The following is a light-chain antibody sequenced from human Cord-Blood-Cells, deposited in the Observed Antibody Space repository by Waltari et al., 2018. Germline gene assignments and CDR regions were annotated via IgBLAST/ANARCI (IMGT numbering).Light chain of an antibody. CDR1: SSDVGSYNL. Sequence: QSALTQPASVSGSPGQSLTISCTGHSSDVGSYNLVSWYQQNPGKAPKLMIYEVSKRPSGVSNRFSGSKSGNTASLTISGLQAEDEADYYCCSYAGSSTLVFGGGTKLTVL. V-gene: IGLV2-23*02. CDR2: EVS. CDR3: CSYAGSSTLV. J-gene: IGLJ2*01.